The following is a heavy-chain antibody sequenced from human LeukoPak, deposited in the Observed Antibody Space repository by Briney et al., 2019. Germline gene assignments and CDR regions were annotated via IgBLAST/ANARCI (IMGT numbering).Heavy chain of an antibody. V-gene: IGHV4-34*01. CDR3: ARPSTNDDWFDP. J-gene: IGHJ5*02. Sequence: SETLSLTCAVYGGSFSGYYWSWIRQPPGKGLEWIGEINHSGSTNYNPSLKSRVTISVDTSKNQFSLKLSSVTAADTAVYYCARPSTNDDWFDPWGQGTLVTVSS. CDR1: GGSFSGYY. CDR2: INHSGST. D-gene: IGHD2-2*01.